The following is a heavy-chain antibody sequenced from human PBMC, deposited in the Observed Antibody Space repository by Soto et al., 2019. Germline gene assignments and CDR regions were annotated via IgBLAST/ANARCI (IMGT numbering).Heavy chain of an antibody. CDR2: INAGNGNT. Sequence: ASVKVSCKASGYTFTSYAMHWVRQAPGQRLEWMGWINAGNGNTKYSQKFQGRVTITRDTSASTAYMELSSLRSEDTAVYYGARDEVAGYSSSSAFDIWGQGTMVTVSS. CDR3: ARDEVAGYSSSSAFDI. J-gene: IGHJ3*02. V-gene: IGHV1-3*01. D-gene: IGHD6-6*01. CDR1: GYTFTSYA.